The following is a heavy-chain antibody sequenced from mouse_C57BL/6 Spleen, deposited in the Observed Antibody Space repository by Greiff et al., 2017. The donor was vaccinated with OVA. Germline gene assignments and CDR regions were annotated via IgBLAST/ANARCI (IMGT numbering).Heavy chain of an antibody. J-gene: IGHJ2*01. CDR2: ISSGSSTI. D-gene: IGHD2-1*01. CDR1: GFTFSDYG. CDR3: ARRDYYGNSDY. Sequence: EVKLVESGGGLVKPGGSLKLSCAASGFTFSDYGMHWVRQAPEKGLEWVAYISSGSSTIYYAATVKGRFTISRDNAKNTLFLQMTSLRSKDTAMYYCARRDYYGNSDYWGQGTTLTVSS. V-gene: IGHV5-17*01.